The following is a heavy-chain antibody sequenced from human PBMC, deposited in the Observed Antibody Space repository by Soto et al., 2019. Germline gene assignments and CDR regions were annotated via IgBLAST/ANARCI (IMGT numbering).Heavy chain of an antibody. J-gene: IGHJ3*02. CDR3: ASKYSGYDDAFDI. D-gene: IGHD5-12*01. Sequence: ASVKVSCKASGYTFTSYDINWVRQATGQGLEWMGWMNPNSGNTGYAQKFRGRVTMTRNTSISTAYMELSSLRSEDTAVYYCASKYSGYDDAFDIWGQGTMVTVSS. V-gene: IGHV1-8*02. CDR1: GYTFTSYD. CDR2: MNPNSGNT.